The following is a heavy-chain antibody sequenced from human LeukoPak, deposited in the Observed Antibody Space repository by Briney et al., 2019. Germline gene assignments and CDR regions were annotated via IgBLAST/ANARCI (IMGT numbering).Heavy chain of an antibody. CDR2: IYWNDDK. Sequence: SGPTLVNPTQTLTLTCTFSGFSLSTSGVGVGWIRQPPGKALEWLALIYWNDDKRYSPSLKSRLTITKDTSKNQVVLAMTNMDPVDTATYYCAHRLTALVAGHSNSAGNFDYWGQGTLVTVSS. J-gene: IGHJ4*02. D-gene: IGHD6-19*01. CDR1: GFSLSTSGVG. V-gene: IGHV2-5*01. CDR3: AHRLTALVAGHSNSAGNFDY.